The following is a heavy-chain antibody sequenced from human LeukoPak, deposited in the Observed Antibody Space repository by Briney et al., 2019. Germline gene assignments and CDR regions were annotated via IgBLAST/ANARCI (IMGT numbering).Heavy chain of an antibody. CDR2: ISGSGAST. CDR3: AKRRGLELLYYYYMDV. D-gene: IGHD1-7*01. V-gene: IGHV3-23*01. CDR1: GFTYSSYA. Sequence: QPGGSLRLSCAASGFTYSSYAMNWVRQAPGKGLEWVSTISGSGASTYYADSVKGRFTISRDNSKNTLYLQMNSLRAEDTAVYYCAKRRGLELLYYYYMDVWGKGTTVTVSS. J-gene: IGHJ6*03.